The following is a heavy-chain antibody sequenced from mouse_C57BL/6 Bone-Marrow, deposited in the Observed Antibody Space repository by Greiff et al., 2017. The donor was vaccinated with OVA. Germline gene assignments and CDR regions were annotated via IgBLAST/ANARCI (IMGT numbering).Heavy chain of an antibody. CDR2: INPNNGGT. V-gene: IGHV1-26*01. CDR1: GYTFTDYY. J-gene: IGHJ4*01. CDR3: AREGWAMDY. Sequence: EVQLQQSGPELVKPGASVKISCKASGYTFTDYYMNWVKQSHGKSLEWIGDINPNNGGTNYNQKFKGKATLTVDKSSSTAYMELRSLTSEDSAVYNCAREGWAMDYWGQGTSVTVSS. D-gene: IGHD2-3*01.